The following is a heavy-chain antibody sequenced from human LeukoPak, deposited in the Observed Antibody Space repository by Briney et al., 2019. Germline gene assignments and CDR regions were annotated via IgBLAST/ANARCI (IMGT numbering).Heavy chain of an antibody. V-gene: IGHV3-74*01. Sequence: QTGGSLRLSCAASGFTFSSYWMHWVRHAPGKGLVWVSRLNSDGSSTGYADSVKGRFTISRDNAKNTLYLQMNSLRAEDTAVYYCAKGGSYPIDYWGQGALVTVSS. D-gene: IGHD1-26*01. CDR2: LNSDGSST. CDR1: GFTFSSYW. J-gene: IGHJ4*02. CDR3: AKGGSYPIDY.